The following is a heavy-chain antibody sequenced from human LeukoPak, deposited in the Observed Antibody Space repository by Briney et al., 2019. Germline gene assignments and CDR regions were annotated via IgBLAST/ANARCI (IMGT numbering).Heavy chain of an antibody. D-gene: IGHD3-9*01. CDR3: AKESAYDILTGYSDY. V-gene: IGHV3-23*01. Sequence: PGGSLRLSCAASGFTFSSYAMSWVRQAPGKGLEWVSGISGSGGSTYYAASVKGRFTIYRDNSKNTMYLQMNSLRAEDTAAYYCAKESAYDILTGYSDYWGQGTLVTVSS. CDR1: GFTFSSYA. J-gene: IGHJ4*02. CDR2: ISGSGGST.